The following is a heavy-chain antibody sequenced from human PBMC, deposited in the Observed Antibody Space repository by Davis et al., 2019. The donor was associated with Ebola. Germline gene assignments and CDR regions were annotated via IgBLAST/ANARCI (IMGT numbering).Heavy chain of an antibody. Sequence: SQTLSLTCAVYGGSFSGYYWSWIRQPPGKGLEWIGEINHSGSTNYNPSLKSRVTISVDTYKNQFSLKLSSVTAADTAVYYCARVYTHNWFDPWGQGTLVTVSS. CDR3: ARVYTHNWFDP. J-gene: IGHJ5*02. CDR2: INHSGST. D-gene: IGHD1-14*01. V-gene: IGHV4-34*01. CDR1: GGSFSGYY.